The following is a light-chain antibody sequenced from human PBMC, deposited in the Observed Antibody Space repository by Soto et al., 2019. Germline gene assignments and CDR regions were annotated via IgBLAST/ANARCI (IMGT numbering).Light chain of an antibody. CDR1: QSVTSNY. J-gene: IGKJ3*01. CDR3: HQYHDWPPE. V-gene: IGKV3-20*01. CDR2: AAS. Sequence: EIVLTQSPGTLSLSPGERATLSCRASQSVTSNYLAWYQQKPGQAPRLLIYAASRRAPGIPDRFSASGSGTDFTLTISRLEPEDFALYYCHQYHDWPPEFGPGTKVQIK.